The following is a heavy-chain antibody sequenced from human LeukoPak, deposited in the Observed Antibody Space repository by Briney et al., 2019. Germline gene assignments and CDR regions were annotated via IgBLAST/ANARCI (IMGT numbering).Heavy chain of an antibody. J-gene: IGHJ5*02. D-gene: IGHD3-10*01. Sequence: ASVKVSCKASGYTFTSYGISWVRQAPGQGLEWMGWISAYNGNTNYAQKLQGRVTMTTDTSTSTAYMELRSLRSDDTAVYYCARITMVRGVMMANNWFDPWGQGTRVTVSS. V-gene: IGHV1-18*01. CDR2: ISAYNGNT. CDR3: ARITMVRGVMMANNWFDP. CDR1: GYTFTSYG.